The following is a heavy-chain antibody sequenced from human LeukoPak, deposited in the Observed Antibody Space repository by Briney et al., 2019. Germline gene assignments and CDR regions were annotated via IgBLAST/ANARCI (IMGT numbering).Heavy chain of an antibody. V-gene: IGHV3-30*02. CDR2: IRYDGSNK. CDR3: AKDRQLAFDY. D-gene: IGHD6-13*01. Sequence: GGSLRLSCAASGFAFSSYGMHWVRQAPGKGLEWVAFIRYDGSNKYYADSVKGRFTISRDNSKNTLYLQMNSLRAEDTAVYYCAKDRQLAFDYWGQGTLVTVSS. CDR1: GFAFSSYG. J-gene: IGHJ4*02.